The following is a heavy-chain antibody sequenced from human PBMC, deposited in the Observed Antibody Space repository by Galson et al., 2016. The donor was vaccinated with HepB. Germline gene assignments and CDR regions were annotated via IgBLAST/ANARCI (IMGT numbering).Heavy chain of an antibody. CDR1: GFTFSGYT. V-gene: IGHV3-21*01. Sequence: SLRLSCAASGFTFSGYTMNWVRQAPGKGLEWVSSTSSSFNYIYYADSVKGRFTISGENAKNLLYLQMNSLRAEDTAVYYCARRIRLSWLQYHYYDYGMDVWGQGTTVTVSS. CDR2: TSSSFNYI. J-gene: IGHJ6*02. D-gene: IGHD5-24*01. CDR3: ARRIRLSWLQYHYYDYGMDV.